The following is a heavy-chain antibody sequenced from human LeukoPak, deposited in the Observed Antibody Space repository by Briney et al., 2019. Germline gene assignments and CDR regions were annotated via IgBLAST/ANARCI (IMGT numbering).Heavy chain of an antibody. CDR3: AGLSSGWYEVGY. Sequence: SETLSLTCTVSGGSISSYYWSWIRQPPGKGLEWIGYVYYSGSTNYNPSLKGRLTISVDTSKNQFSLKLSSVTAADTAVYYCAGLSSGWYEVGYWGQGTLVTVSS. CDR2: VYYSGST. J-gene: IGHJ4*02. CDR1: GGSISSYY. D-gene: IGHD6-19*01. V-gene: IGHV4-59*08.